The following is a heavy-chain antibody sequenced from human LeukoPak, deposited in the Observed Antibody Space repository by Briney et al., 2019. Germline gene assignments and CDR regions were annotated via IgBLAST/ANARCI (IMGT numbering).Heavy chain of an antibody. J-gene: IGHJ4*02. CDR2: ISGSGGST. CDR3: AKAHGGSYHSGID. CDR1: GFTFTSYA. D-gene: IGHD1-26*01. Sequence: GGSLSLSCAASGFTFTSYAMNWVRQAPGKGLEWVSGISGSGGSTYYADSVKGRFSISRDNSKNTLYLQLNSLRVEDTAEYYCAKAHGGSYHSGIDWGQGTLVIVSS. V-gene: IGHV3-23*01.